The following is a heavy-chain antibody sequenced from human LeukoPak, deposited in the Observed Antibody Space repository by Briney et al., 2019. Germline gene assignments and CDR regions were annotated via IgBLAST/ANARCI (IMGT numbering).Heavy chain of an antibody. Sequence: ASETLSLTCTVSGGSISSYYWSWIRQPPGKGLEWIGYIYYSGSTNYIPSLKSRVTISVDTSKNQFSLKLSSMTAADTAVYYCASLYNWNYKIDYWGQGTLVTVSS. CDR2: IYYSGST. J-gene: IGHJ4*02. D-gene: IGHD1-7*01. CDR1: GGSISSYY. CDR3: ASLYNWNYKIDY. V-gene: IGHV4-59*01.